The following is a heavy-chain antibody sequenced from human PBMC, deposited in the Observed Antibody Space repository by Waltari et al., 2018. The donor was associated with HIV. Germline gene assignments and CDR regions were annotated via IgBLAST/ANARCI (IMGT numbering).Heavy chain of an antibody. CDR1: GGTFSSSV. J-gene: IGHJ6*02. CDR2: LIPHLATA. D-gene: IGHD5-18*01. V-gene: IGHV1-69*12. CDR3: VGRGYSYDSHGMDV. Sequence: QVQLVQSGAEVKKPGSSVQVSCKASGGTFSSSVINWVRQAPGQGLEWMGRLIPHLATANYAQKVQGRVTSTADEATTTAYMELSSLRSEDAAVFYCVGRGYSYDSHGMDVWGQGTTVTVSS.